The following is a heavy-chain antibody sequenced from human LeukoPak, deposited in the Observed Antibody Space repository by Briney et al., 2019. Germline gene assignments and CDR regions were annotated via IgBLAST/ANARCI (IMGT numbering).Heavy chain of an antibody. CDR3: ARAGYSSSSHYYYMDV. J-gene: IGHJ6*03. V-gene: IGHV1-2*02. Sequence: ASVKVSCKASGYTLTGYYMHWVRQAPGQGLEWMGWINPNSGGTNYAQKFQGRVTMTRDTFISTAYMELSRLRSDDTAVYYCARAGYSSSSHYYYMDVWGKGTTVTVSS. D-gene: IGHD6-13*01. CDR2: INPNSGGT. CDR1: GYTLTGYY.